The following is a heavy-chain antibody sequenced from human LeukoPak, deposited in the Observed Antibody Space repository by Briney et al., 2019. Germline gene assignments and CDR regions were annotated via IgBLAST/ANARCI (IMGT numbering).Heavy chain of an antibody. CDR3: ARRRWSGSYYS. D-gene: IGHD1-26*01. J-gene: IGHJ4*02. V-gene: IGHV4-34*01. CDR2: INHSGST. CDR1: GGSFSGYY. Sequence: SGTLSLTCAVYGGSFSGYYWSWIRQPPGKGLEWIGEINHSGSTNYNPSLKSRATISVDTSKNQFSLKLSSVTAADTAVYYCARRRWSGSYYSWGQGTLVTVSS.